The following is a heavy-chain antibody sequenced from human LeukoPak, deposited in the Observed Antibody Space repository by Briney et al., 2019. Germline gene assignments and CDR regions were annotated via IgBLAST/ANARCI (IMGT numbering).Heavy chain of an antibody. D-gene: IGHD3-10*01. CDR1: GGSISSSNW. J-gene: IGHJ4*02. V-gene: IGHV4-4*02. CDR3: ARTPYGSGSLSFDY. Sequence: SGTLSLTCAVSGGSISSSNWWSWVRQPPGKGLEWIGEIYHSGSTNYNPSPKSRVTISVDKSKNQFSLKLSSVTAADTAVYYCARTPYGSGSLSFDYWGQGTLVTVSS. CDR2: IYHSGST.